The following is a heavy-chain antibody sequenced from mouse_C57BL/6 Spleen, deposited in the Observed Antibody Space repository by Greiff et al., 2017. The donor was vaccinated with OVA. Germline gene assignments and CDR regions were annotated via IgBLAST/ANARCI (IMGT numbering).Heavy chain of an antibody. J-gene: IGHJ3*01. CDR1: GYTFTSYG. CDR2: IYPRSGNT. Sequence: QVQLKQSGAELARPGASVKLSCKASGYTFTSYGISWVKQRTGQGLEWIGEIYPRSGNTYYNEKFKGKATLTADKSSSTAYMELRSLTSEDSAVYFCARRGGFFAYWGQGTLVTVSA. CDR3: ARRGGFFAY. V-gene: IGHV1-81*01.